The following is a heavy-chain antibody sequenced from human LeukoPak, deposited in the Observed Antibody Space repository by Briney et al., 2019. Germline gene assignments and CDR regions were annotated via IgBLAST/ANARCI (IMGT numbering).Heavy chain of an antibody. D-gene: IGHD4-23*01. Sequence: GGSLRLSCAASGFTFSSYWMHWVRQAPGKGLVWVSRINSDGSSTSYADSVEGRFTISRDNAKNTLYLQMNSLRAEDTAVYYCARANRDYGGNPAWVDYWGQGTLFTVSS. CDR3: ARANRDYGGNPAWVDY. CDR2: INSDGSST. J-gene: IGHJ4*02. CDR1: GFTFSSYW. V-gene: IGHV3-74*01.